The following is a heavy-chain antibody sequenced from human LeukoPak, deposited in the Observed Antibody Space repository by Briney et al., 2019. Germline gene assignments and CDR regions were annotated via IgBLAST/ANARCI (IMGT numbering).Heavy chain of an antibody. J-gene: IGHJ4*02. CDR3: ARRRTAGYAGATRLNYFDY. V-gene: IGHV5-51*01. D-gene: IGHD5-12*01. CDR1: GYSFTNYW. CDR2: IYPGDSDT. Sequence: GESLKISCKGSGYSFTNYWIGWVRQMPGKGLEWMGIIYPGDSDTRYSPSFQGQVTISADKSISTAYLQWSSLKASDTAMFYCARRRTAGYAGATRLNYFDYWGQGTLVTVSS.